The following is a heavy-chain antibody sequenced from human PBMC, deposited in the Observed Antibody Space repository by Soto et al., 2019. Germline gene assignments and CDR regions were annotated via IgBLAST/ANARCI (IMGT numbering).Heavy chain of an antibody. J-gene: IGHJ5*02. D-gene: IGHD5-18*01. Sequence: QVQLVQSGAEVKKPGSSVKVSCKASGGTFSSYAISWVRQAPGQGLEWMGGIIPIFDTANYAQKFQGRVTITADESTSTAYMELSSLRSEDTAVYYCARGPRAKIAMALGSLYNWFDPWGQGTLVTVSS. CDR1: GGTFSSYA. V-gene: IGHV1-69*01. CDR2: IIPIFDTA. CDR3: ARGPRAKIAMALGSLYNWFDP.